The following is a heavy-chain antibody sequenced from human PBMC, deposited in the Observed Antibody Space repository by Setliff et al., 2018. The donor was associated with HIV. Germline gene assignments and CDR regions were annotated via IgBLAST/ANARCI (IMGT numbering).Heavy chain of an antibody. CDR3: VRHSDWYGNDAFDI. V-gene: IGHV3-33*08. CDR2: IWHDGSNE. Sequence: GGSLRLSCAASGFSFSTYGMHWVRQAPGRGLEWVAVIWHDGSNENYADSVKGRFTISRDNSKNTLYLQMSSLRVDDTAVYYCVRHSDWYGNDAFDIWGQGTRVTVSS. CDR1: GFSFSTYG. J-gene: IGHJ3*02. D-gene: IGHD6-19*01.